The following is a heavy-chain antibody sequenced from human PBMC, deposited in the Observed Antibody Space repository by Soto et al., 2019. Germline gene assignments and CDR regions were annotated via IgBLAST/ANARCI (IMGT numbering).Heavy chain of an antibody. D-gene: IGHD3-3*01. CDR2: INPSGGST. J-gene: IGHJ6*02. CDR1: GYTFTSYY. CDR3: ARRGVLRFLEWLSDYYYGMDV. V-gene: IGHV1-46*01. Sequence: ASVKVSCKASGYTFTSYYMHWVRQAPGQGLEWMGIINPSGGSTSYAQKFQGRVTMTRDTSTSTVYMELSSLRSEDTAVYYCARRGVLRFLEWLSDYYYGMDVWGQGTTVTVSS.